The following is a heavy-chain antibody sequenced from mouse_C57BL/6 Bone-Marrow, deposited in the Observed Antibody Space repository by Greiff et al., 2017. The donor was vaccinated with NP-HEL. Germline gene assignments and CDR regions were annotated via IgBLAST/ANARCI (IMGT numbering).Heavy chain of an antibody. CDR2: INPNNGGT. V-gene: IGHV1-18*01. D-gene: IGHD2-4*01. CDR3: ARSDDYGYYFDY. Sequence: EVKLMESGPELVKPGASVKIPCKASGYTFTDYNMDWVKQSHGKSLEWIGDINPNNGGTIYNQKFKGKATLTVDKSSSTAYMELRSLTSEDTAVYYCARSDDYGYYFDYWGQGTTLTVSS. J-gene: IGHJ2*01. CDR1: GYTFTDYN.